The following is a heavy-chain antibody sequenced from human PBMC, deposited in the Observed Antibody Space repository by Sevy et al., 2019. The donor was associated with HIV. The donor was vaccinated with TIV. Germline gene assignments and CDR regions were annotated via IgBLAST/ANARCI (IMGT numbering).Heavy chain of an antibody. CDR1: GFALRSYT. CDR3: AKTLQKLPFHPHYFDY. D-gene: IGHD2-21*02. V-gene: IGHV3-23*01. Sequence: GGSLRLSCGVSGFALRSYTMNWVRQAPGKRLEWVASISATGGSTYYADSVKGRFTISRDVSKSTLYLQMNSLTAEDTAMFYCAKTLQKLPFHPHYFDYWGQGTLVTVSS. CDR2: ISATGGST. J-gene: IGHJ4*02.